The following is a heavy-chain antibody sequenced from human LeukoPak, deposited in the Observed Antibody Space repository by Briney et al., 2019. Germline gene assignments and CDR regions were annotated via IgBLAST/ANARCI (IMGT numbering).Heavy chain of an antibody. CDR3: AKNMILDNDNYYFDY. D-gene: IGHD3-22*01. CDR2: ISGSDNST. V-gene: IGHV3-23*01. CDR1: GFTFSSYA. J-gene: IGHJ4*02. Sequence: QAGGSLRLSCAASGFTFSSYAMTWVRQAPGKGLEWVSAISGSDNSTYYADSVKGRFTISRDTSKNTLYLQMNSLTAEDTAEYYCAKNMILDNDNYYFDYWGQGTLVTVSS.